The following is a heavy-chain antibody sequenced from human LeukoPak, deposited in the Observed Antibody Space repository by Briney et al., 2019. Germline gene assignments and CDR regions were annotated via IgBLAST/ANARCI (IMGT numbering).Heavy chain of an antibody. J-gene: IGHJ4*02. D-gene: IGHD3-16*01. CDR1: GFTFSSYW. CDR2: INSDGDIT. Sequence: PGGSLRLSCVASGFTFSSYWMHWVRQAPGKGLVWVSRINSDGDITSYADSVKGRFTISRDNAKNSLYLQMNSLRAEDAALYYCARGGGSPDYWGQGTLVTVSS. V-gene: IGHV3-74*01. CDR3: ARGGGSPDY.